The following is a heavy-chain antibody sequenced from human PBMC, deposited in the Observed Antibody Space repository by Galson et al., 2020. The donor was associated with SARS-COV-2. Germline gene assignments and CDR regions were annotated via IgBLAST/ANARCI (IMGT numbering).Heavy chain of an antibody. CDR3: ARLGLEMGRYWFDP. CDR2: IHHSGST. CDR1: GDSISTSDYY. Sequence: SQTLSLTCTVSGDSISTSDYYWSWIRQHPGEGLEWIGYIHHSGSTYYNPSLKSRVTKSVDPSKNQFSLKLTSVTAADTAVYFCARLGLEMGRYWFDPWGQGTLVTVSS. D-gene: IGHD3-10*01. J-gene: IGHJ5*02. V-gene: IGHV4-31*03.